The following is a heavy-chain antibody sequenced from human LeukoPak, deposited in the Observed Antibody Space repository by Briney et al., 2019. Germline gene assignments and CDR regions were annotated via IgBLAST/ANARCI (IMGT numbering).Heavy chain of an antibody. CDR1: GFTFSSYG. V-gene: IGHV3-23*01. D-gene: IGHD3-10*01. J-gene: IGHJ6*04. Sequence: GGSLRLSCAASGFTFSSYGMNWLRQAPGKGLEWVPVISGGGSSTHYADSVKGRFTISRDNSKNILYLQMNSLRVEDTAVYYCAKETTLLRGTLHFYYYGMDVWGKGTTVTVSS. CDR3: AKETTLLRGTLHFYYYGMDV. CDR2: ISGGGSST.